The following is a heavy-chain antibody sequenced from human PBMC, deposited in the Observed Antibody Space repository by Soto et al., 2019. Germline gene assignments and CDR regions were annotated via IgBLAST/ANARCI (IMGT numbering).Heavy chain of an antibody. V-gene: IGHV4-31*03. CDR3: ARELVGATYYFDY. CDR1: GGSISSGGYY. Sequence: LSLTCTVSGGSISSGGYYWSWIRQHPGKGLEWIGYIYYSGSTYYNPSLKSRVTISVDTSKNQFSLKLNSVTAADTAVYYCARELVGATYYFDYWGQGTLVTVSS. J-gene: IGHJ4*02. CDR2: IYYSGST. D-gene: IGHD1-26*01.